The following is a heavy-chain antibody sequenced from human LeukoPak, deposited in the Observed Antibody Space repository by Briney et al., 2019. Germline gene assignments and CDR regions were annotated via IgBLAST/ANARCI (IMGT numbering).Heavy chain of an antibody. CDR2: TYYRSKWYY. V-gene: IGHV6-1*01. D-gene: IGHD2-15*01. CDR1: GDSVFSNSS. J-gene: IGHJ6*02. CDR3: AREVAVRVDLDV. Sequence: SQTLSLTCAISGDSVFSNSSWNWIRQSPSRGLEWLGRTYYRSKWYYDYAVSVKSRVTINPDTSKNQFSLQLNSVTPEDTAVYYCAREVAVRVDLDVWGQGTTVTVSS.